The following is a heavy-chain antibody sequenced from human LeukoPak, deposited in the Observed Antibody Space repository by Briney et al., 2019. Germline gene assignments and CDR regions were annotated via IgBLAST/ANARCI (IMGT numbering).Heavy chain of an antibody. J-gene: IGHJ6*03. Sequence: SVKVSCKASGGTFSSYAISWVRQAPGQGLEWMGGIIPIFGTANYAQKFQGRVTITTDESTSTAYMELRSLRSDDTAVYYCARDADYGDSYLNYYYYYYMDVWGKGTTVTVSS. CDR3: ARDADYGDSYLNYYYYYYMDV. D-gene: IGHD4-17*01. CDR1: GGTFSSYA. CDR2: IIPIFGTA. V-gene: IGHV1-69*05.